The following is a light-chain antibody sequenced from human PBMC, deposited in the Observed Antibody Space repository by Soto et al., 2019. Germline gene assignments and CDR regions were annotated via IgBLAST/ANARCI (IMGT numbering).Light chain of an antibody. CDR2: DVS. V-gene: IGLV2-14*01. CDR1: SSDVGGYNS. J-gene: IGLJ1*01. Sequence: QSALTQPASVSGSPGQSITISCTGTSSDVGGYNSVSWYQQHPGKAPKLMIFDVSSRPSGVSNRFSGSKSVNTASLTISGLQAEDEADYYCSSYTSGSTLYVFGTGTNVTVL. CDR3: SSYTSGSTLYV.